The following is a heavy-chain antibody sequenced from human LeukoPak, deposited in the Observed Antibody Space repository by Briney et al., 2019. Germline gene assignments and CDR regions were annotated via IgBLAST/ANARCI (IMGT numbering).Heavy chain of an antibody. Sequence: PSETLSLTCTVSGGSISSYYWSWIRQPPGKGLEWLGYIYYSGSTNYNPSLKSRVTISVDTAKNQFSLKLSSVTAADTAVYYCARHGYGSGSYYPDAFDIWGQGTMVTASS. V-gene: IGHV4-59*08. J-gene: IGHJ3*02. CDR3: ARHGYGSGSYYPDAFDI. D-gene: IGHD3-10*01. CDR2: IYYSGST. CDR1: GGSISSYY.